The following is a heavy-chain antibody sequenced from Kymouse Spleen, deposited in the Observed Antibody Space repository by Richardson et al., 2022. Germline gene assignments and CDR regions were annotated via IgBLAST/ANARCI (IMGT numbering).Heavy chain of an antibody. CDR3: ARESITGTTRWFDP. J-gene: IGHJ5*02. CDR1: GFTFSSYS. V-gene: IGHV3-48*02. CDR2: ISSSSSTI. Sequence: EVQLVESGGGLVQPGGSLRLSCAASGFTFSSYSMNWVRQAPGKGLEWVSYISSSSSTIYYADSVKGRFTISRDNAKNSLYLQMNSLRDEDTAVYYCARESITGTTRWFDPWGQGTLVTVSS. D-gene: IGHD1-7*01.